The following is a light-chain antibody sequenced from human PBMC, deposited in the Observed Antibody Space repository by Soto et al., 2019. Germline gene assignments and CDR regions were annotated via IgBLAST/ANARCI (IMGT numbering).Light chain of an antibody. V-gene: IGKV1-27*01. CDR1: QGIGNY. CDR2: AAS. J-gene: IGKJ1*01. CDR3: QKYNNAPRT. Sequence: DIQMTQSPSSLSASVGDTVTITCRASQGIGNYLAWYQQKPGQVPNLLIYAASTLQSGVPSRFIVSGSGTDFTLTISCLRPEDVATYYCQKYNNAPRTFGQGTKVDI.